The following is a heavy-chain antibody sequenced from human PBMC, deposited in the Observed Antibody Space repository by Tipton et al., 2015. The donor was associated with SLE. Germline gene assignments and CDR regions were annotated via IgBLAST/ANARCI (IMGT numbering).Heavy chain of an antibody. CDR2: IYYSGST. V-gene: IGHV4-59*01. CDR1: GGSISSYY. J-gene: IGHJ3*02. D-gene: IGHD6-13*01. Sequence: TLSLTCTVSGGSISSYYWSWIRQPPGKGLEWIGYIYYSGSTNYNPSLKSRVTISVDTSKNQFSLKLSSVTAADTAVYYCARQYSSSWYGDDAFDIWGQGTKVTVSS. CDR3: ARQYSSSWYGDDAFDI.